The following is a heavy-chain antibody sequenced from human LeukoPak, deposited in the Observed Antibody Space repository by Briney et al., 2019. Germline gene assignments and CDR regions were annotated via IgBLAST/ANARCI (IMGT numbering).Heavy chain of an antibody. Sequence: SETLSLTCTVSGYSISSGYYWGWIRQPPGKGLEWIGSIYHSGSTYYNPSLKSRVTISVDTSKNQFSLKLSSVTAADTAVYYCARDYYGSGTDYWGQGTLVTVSS. CDR1: GYSISSGYY. J-gene: IGHJ4*02. D-gene: IGHD3-10*01. CDR3: ARDYYGSGTDY. CDR2: IYHSGST. V-gene: IGHV4-38-2*02.